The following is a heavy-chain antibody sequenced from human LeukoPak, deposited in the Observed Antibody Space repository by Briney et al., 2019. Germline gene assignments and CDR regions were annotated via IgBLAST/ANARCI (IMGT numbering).Heavy chain of an antibody. J-gene: IGHJ4*02. CDR1: GFTFSIYS. CDR2: ISSSSTI. CDR3: ARDWSGDY. V-gene: IGHV3-48*01. Sequence: GGSLRLSCAASGFTFSIYSVKWVRQAPGKGLEWVSYISSSSTIYYADSVKGRFTISRDNAKNSLYLQMNSLRAEDTAVYYCARDWSGDYWGQGTLVTVSS.